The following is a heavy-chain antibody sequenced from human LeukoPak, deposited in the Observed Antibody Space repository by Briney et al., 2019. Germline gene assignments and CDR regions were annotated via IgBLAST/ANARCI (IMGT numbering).Heavy chain of an antibody. V-gene: IGHV3-11*01. CDR3: ARDLGVGGAFDI. CDR2: IRNSGSNT. J-gene: IGHJ3*02. CDR1: GFTFSDFH. Sequence: GGSLRLSCAASGFTFSDFHMSWIRQAPGKGPEWVSYIRNSGSNTYYADSVKGRFTISRDNAKNSLYLQMNSLRTEDTAVYYCARDLGVGGAFDIWGQGTMVTVSS. D-gene: IGHD3-3*01.